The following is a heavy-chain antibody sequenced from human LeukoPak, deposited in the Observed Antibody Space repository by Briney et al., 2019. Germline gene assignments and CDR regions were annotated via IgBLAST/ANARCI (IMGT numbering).Heavy chain of an antibody. J-gene: IGHJ6*01. Sequence: RQAPGQGLEWMVWISAYTGNTNYAQKLQGRVTMTTATSTSTAYMELRSLRSDDTAVYYCARGPYYEILTGSGLYGMDV. CDR2: ISAYTGNT. V-gene: IGHV1-18*01. CDR3: ARGPYYEILTGSGLYGMDV. D-gene: IGHD3-9*01.